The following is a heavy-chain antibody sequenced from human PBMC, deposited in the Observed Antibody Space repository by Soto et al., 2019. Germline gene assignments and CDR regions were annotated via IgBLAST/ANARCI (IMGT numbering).Heavy chain of an antibody. D-gene: IGHD4-17*01. CDR2: ISAYNGNT. Sequence: QVQLVQSGAEVKKPGASVKVSCKASGYTFTSYGISWVRQAPGQGLEWMGWISAYNGNTNYAQKLQGRVTMTPDTSTSTAYMELRSLRSDDTAVYYCARDFPTVVTPGYFDYWGQGTLVTVSS. V-gene: IGHV1-18*04. CDR1: GYTFTSYG. J-gene: IGHJ4*02. CDR3: ARDFPTVVTPGYFDY.